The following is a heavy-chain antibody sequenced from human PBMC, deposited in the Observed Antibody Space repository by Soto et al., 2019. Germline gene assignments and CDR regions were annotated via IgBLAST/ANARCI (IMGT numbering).Heavy chain of an antibody. Sequence: ASVKVSCKASGYTFTGYYMHLVRQAPGQGLEWMGWINPNSGGTNYAQKFQGRVTMTRDTSISTAYMELSRLRSDDTAVYYCARDLRGIAARPFDYWGHGTLATVSS. J-gene: IGHJ4*01. CDR1: GYTFTGYY. CDR2: INPNSGGT. CDR3: ARDLRGIAARPFDY. V-gene: IGHV1-2*02. D-gene: IGHD6-6*01.